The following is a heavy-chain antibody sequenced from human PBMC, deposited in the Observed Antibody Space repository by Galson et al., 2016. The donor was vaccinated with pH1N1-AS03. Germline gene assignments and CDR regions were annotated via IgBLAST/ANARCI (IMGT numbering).Heavy chain of an antibody. CDR1: GYKFTNYG. Sequence: SVKVSCKASGYKFTNYGFNWVRQAPGQGLEWMGWISGDNGKTNYAQSLQGRVTMTADTSTRTAYMELRSLRSDDTDVYYCARDDGALYYYYGLDVWGQVTTVTVSS. CDR2: ISGDNGKT. CDR3: ARDDGALYYYYGLDV. D-gene: IGHD4-17*01. J-gene: IGHJ6*02. V-gene: IGHV1-18*04.